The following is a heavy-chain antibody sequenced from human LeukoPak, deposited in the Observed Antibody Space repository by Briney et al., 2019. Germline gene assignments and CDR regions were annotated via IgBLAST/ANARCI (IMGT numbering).Heavy chain of an antibody. Sequence: GGSLRLSCAASGFTFSSYVMHWVRQAPGKGLECVAVISNDGSDKYYADSVKGRFTISRDNSKNTLYLQMNSLRAEDTALYYCARDGGYSRGWTYGAGDYWGQGTLVTVSS. CDR1: GFTFSSYV. V-gene: IGHV3-30*04. CDR3: ARDGGYSRGWTYGAGDY. J-gene: IGHJ4*02. D-gene: IGHD6-19*01. CDR2: ISNDGSDK.